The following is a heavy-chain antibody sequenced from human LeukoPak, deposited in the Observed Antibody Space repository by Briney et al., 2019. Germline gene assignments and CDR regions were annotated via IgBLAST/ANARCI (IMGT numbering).Heavy chain of an antibody. CDR1: GGTFSSYA. Sequence: SVKVSCKASGGTFSSYAISWVRQAPGQGLEWMGRIIPILGIANYAQKFQGRVTITADKSTSTAYMELSSLRSEDTAVYYCASHPYYDFWSGPHGDYWGQGSLVTVSS. D-gene: IGHD3-3*01. J-gene: IGHJ4*02. V-gene: IGHV1-69*04. CDR3: ASHPYYDFWSGPHGDY. CDR2: IIPILGIA.